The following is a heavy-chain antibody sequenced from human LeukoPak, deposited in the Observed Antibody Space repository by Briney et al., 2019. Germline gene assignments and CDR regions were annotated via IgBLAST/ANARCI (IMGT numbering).Heavy chain of an antibody. J-gene: IGHJ4*02. D-gene: IGHD1-26*01. CDR2: INHSGST. V-gene: IGHV4-34*01. Sequence: PSETLSLTCAVYGGSFSGYYWSWIRQPPGKGLEWIGEINHSGSTNYNPSLKSRVTISVDTSKNQFSVKLSSVTAADTAVYYCARGLGARDYWGQGTLVTVSS. CDR1: GGSFSGYY. CDR3: ARGLGARDY.